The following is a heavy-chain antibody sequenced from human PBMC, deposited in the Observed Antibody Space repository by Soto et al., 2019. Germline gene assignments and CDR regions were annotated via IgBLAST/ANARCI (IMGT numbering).Heavy chain of an antibody. CDR1: GFTFSSYS. D-gene: IGHD6-6*01. CDR3: ARIAARRPPWGKNNRFQP. Sequence: EVQLVESGGGLVKPGGSLRLSCAASGFTFSSYSMNWVRQAPGKGLEWVSSISSSSSYIYYADSVKGRFTISRDNAKNPLFLQMNRPRAEDTAVDFCARIAARRPPWGKNNRFQPWGPGTLVNVSP. CDR2: ISSSSSYI. V-gene: IGHV3-21*04. J-gene: IGHJ5*02.